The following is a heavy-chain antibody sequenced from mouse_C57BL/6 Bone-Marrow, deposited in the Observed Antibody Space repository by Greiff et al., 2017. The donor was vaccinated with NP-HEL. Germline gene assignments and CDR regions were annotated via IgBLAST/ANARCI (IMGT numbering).Heavy chain of an antibody. CDR3: ASLGDSKYYFDY. CDR1: GYTFTDYY. J-gene: IGHJ2*01. Sequence: VQLQQSGPVLVKPGASVKMSCKASGYTFTDYYMNWVKQSHGKSLEWIGVINPYNGGTSYNQKFKGKATLTVDKSSSTAYMELNSLTSEDSAVYYCASLGDSKYYFDYWGQGTTLTVSS. D-gene: IGHD2-5*01. CDR2: INPYNGGT. V-gene: IGHV1-19*01.